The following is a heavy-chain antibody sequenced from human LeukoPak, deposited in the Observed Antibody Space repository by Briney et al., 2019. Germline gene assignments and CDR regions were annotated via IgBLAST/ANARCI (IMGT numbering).Heavy chain of an antibody. D-gene: IGHD3-10*01. CDR1: GYTFTSYG. J-gene: IGHJ3*02. CDR3: ARDRDYNPVHAFDI. CDR2: ISAYNGNT. V-gene: IGHV1-18*01. Sequence: ASVKVSCKASGYTFTSYGISWVRQAPGQGLEWMGWISAYNGNTNYAQKLQGRVTMTTDTSTSTAYMELRSLRSDDTAVYYCARDRDYNPVHAFDIWGQGTMVTVSS.